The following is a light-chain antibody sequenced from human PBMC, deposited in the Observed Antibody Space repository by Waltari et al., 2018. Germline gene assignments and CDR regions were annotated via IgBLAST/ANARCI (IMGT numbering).Light chain of an antibody. CDR1: SSNIGSNN. V-gene: IGLV1-47*01. CDR3: AAWDDSLRGWV. CDR2: RND. Sequence: QSVLTQPPSASATPGQRVTISCSGSSSNIGSNNVHWYQQVPGTAPKLLIYRNDQWPSGVPDRFSGSNTGTSASLAISGLRSEDEADYYCAAWDDSLRGWVFGGGTKLTVL. J-gene: IGLJ3*02.